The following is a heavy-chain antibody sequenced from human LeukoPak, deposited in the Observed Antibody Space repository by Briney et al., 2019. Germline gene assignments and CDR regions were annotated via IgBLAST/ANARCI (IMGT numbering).Heavy chain of an antibody. CDR3: AHLLGAFDI. CDR1: GFTFDDYA. V-gene: IGHV3-9*01. Sequence: GGSLRLSCAASGFTFDDYAMHWVRQAPGKGLEWVSGTSWNSGSIGYADSVKGRFTISRDNAKNSLYLQMNSLRAEDTALYYCAHLLGAFDIWGQGTMVTVSS. J-gene: IGHJ3*02. D-gene: IGHD3-10*01. CDR2: TSWNSGSI.